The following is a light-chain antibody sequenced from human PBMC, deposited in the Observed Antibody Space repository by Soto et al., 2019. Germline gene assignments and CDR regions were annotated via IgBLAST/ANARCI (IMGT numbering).Light chain of an antibody. CDR2: CDN. V-gene: IGLV3-21*01. Sequence: SSELTQPPSMSVAPGETARITCGGNNIESENVHWYQRRPCQAPVLVIYCDNDRPSGIPERFSGSNSGNTATLTISRVEAGDEADYYCQVWDSSSDHRGVFGGGTKVTVL. J-gene: IGLJ3*02. CDR1: NIESEN. CDR3: QVWDSSSDHRGV.